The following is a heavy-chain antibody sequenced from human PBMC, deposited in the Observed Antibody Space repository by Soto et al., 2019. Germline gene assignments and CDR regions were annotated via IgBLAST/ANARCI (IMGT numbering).Heavy chain of an antibody. D-gene: IGHD2-15*01. CDR1: GYSFTSYW. CDR3: ARLRYCSGGSCYYLFDY. CDR2: IYPGDSDT. J-gene: IGHJ4*02. Sequence: PGESLKISCKGSGYSFTSYWIGWVRQMPGKGLEWMGIIYPGDSDTRYSPSFQGQVTISADKSISTAYLQWSSLKASDTAMYYCARLRYCSGGSCYYLFDYWGQGTPVTVSS. V-gene: IGHV5-51*01.